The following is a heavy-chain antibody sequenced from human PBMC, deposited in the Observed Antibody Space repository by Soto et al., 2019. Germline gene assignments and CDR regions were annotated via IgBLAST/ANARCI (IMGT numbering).Heavy chain of an antibody. CDR3: ARAYDFWSGYYISH. J-gene: IGHJ4*02. CDR2: IYYSGST. CDR1: GGSISSGDYY. Sequence: PSETLSLTCTVSGGSISSGDYYWSWIRPPPGKGLEWIGYIYYSGSTYYNPSLKSRVTISVDTSKNQFSLKLSSVTAADTAVYYCARAYDFWSGYYISHWGQGTLVTVSS. V-gene: IGHV4-30-4*01. D-gene: IGHD3-3*01.